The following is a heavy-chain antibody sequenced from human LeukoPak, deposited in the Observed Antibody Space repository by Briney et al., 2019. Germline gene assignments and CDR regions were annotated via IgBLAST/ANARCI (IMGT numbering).Heavy chain of an antibody. CDR3: VTDGGLLPYYFTY. D-gene: IGHD3-10*01. CDR2: LKNNNHGWTT. J-gene: IGHJ1*01. V-gene: IGHV3-15*01. Sequence: GGPLRLSCAASGFIFPNSWEHGVRQAPGEGLEWFVRLKNNNHGWTTNYIAAAKGRFTIPREDSRNTVYLEMESLKTEDTAVYYCVTDGGLLPYYFTYWGQGTLVTVSS. CDR1: GFIFPNSW.